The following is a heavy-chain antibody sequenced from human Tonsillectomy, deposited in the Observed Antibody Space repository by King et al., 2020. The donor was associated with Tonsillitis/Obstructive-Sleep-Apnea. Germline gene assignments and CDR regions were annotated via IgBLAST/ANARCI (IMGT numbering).Heavy chain of an antibody. CDR2: INPNSGGT. Sequence: VQLVESGAEVKKPGASLKVSCKASGYTFTDYYIHWVRQAPGQGLEWMGWINPNSGGTSCTQKFQGRVTMTRETSISAAYMELTRLRSDDTAVYYCARGEGGSSSPDYYYSSGLDVWGQGTTVTVSS. J-gene: IGHJ6*02. V-gene: IGHV1-2*02. CDR3: ARGEGGSSSPDYYYSSGLDV. D-gene: IGHD6-6*01. CDR1: GYTFTDYY.